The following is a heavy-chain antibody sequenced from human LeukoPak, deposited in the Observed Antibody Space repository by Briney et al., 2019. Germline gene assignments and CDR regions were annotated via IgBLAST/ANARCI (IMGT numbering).Heavy chain of an antibody. CDR2: IKNKANSYIT. D-gene: IGHD1-26*01. Sequence: GGSLRLSCAASGFTFSDHFMDWVRQAPGKGLEWVGRIKNKANSYITQYAASMEGRFTISRDDSKNSLYLQMSSLKTEDTAMYYCASIRGTLGYWGQGTVVTVSS. J-gene: IGHJ4*02. CDR1: GFTFSDHF. CDR3: ASIRGTLGY. V-gene: IGHV3-72*01.